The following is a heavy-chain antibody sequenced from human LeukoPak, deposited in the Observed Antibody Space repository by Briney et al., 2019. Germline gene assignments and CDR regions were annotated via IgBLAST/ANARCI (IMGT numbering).Heavy chain of an antibody. CDR1: GGSFSGYY. V-gene: IGHV4-34*01. J-gene: IGHJ6*03. Sequence: SETLSLTCAVYGGSFSGYYWSWIRRPPGKGLEWIGEINHSGSTNYNPSLKSRVTISVDTSKNQFSLKLSSVTAADTAVYYCARLRVPPYYYGSGSYYTRPWYMDVWGKGTTVTVSS. CDR3: ARLRVPPYYYGSGSYYTRPWYMDV. D-gene: IGHD3-10*01. CDR2: INHSGST.